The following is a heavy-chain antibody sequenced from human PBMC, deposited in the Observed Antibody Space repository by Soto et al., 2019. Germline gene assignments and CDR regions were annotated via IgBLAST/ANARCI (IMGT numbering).Heavy chain of an antibody. CDR1: GGIFSTSA. Sequence: QVQLVQSGAEVNRPGSSVKVSCKAAGGIFSTSAISWLRQAPGQGLEWMGAVIPVVGQAYYAQALQDRVTSTAGEATRTDYVELSSLPSKDTAVYFCVIVVGVGAPTGADYWGQGTLVTVAS. D-gene: IGHD1-26*01. J-gene: IGHJ4*02. CDR2: VIPVVGQA. CDR3: VIVVGVGAPTGADY. V-gene: IGHV1-69*01.